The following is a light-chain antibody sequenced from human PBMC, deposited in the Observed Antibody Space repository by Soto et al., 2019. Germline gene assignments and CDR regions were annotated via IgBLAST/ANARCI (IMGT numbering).Light chain of an antibody. J-gene: IGLJ1*01. CDR3: QSYDSSLSGYV. CDR2: GNS. V-gene: IGLV1-40*01. CDR1: SSNIGAGYD. Sequence: ALAQRPSGSGAPGQRVTISRTGSSSNIGAGYDVHWYQQLPGTAPKLLIYGNSNRPSGVPDRFSGSKSGTSASLAITGLQAEDEADYYCQSYDSSLSGYVFGTGTKVTVL.